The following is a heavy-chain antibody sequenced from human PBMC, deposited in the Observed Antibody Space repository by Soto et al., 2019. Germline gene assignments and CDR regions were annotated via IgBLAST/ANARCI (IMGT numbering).Heavy chain of an antibody. CDR1: GLTFSSYA. CDR2: ISGSGGIT. V-gene: IGHV3-23*01. J-gene: IGHJ4*02. Sequence: PGGSLRLSSAASGLTFSSYAMSWVRQAPGKGLEWVSSISGSGGITYYADSVKGRFTISRDNSKNTLYLQMNSLRAEDTAVYYCAKPTKCELPCFDAWGQVPPVPVSS. D-gene: IGHD1-26*01. CDR3: AKPTKCELPCFDA.